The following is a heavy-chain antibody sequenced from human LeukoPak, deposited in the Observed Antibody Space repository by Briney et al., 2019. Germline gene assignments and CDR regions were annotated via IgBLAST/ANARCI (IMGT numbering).Heavy chain of an antibody. CDR2: INPSGGST. Sequence: GASVKVSCKAPGYTFTGYYMHWVRQAPGQGLEWMGIINPSGGSTSYAQKFQGRVTMTRDMSTSTVYMELSSLRSEDTAVYYCARDFAGTRIRYFDWSNQDNDYWGQGTLVTVSS. V-gene: IGHV1-46*01. J-gene: IGHJ4*02. CDR3: ARDFAGTRIRYFDWSNQDNDY. CDR1: GYTFTGYY. D-gene: IGHD3-9*01.